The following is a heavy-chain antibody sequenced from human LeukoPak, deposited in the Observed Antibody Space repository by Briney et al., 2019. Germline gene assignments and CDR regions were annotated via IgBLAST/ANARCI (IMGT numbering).Heavy chain of an antibody. CDR1: GYRFTSYW. CDR3: ARGYRRAYCGGDCYPEDY. J-gene: IGHJ4*02. CDR2: IYPGDSDT. D-gene: IGHD2-21*02. Sequence: GESLQISCKGSGYRFTSYWIGWVRPMPGKGLEWMGIIYPGDSDTRYSPSFQGQVTISADKSISTAYLQWSSLKASDTAMYYCARGYRRAYCGGDCYPEDYGGQGTLSPSPQ. V-gene: IGHV5-51*01.